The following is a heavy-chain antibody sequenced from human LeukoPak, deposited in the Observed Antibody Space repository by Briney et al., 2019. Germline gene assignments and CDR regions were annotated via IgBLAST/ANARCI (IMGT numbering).Heavy chain of an antibody. CDR3: ARGPAAVHP. CDR1: GYSLTNHY. D-gene: IGHD6-13*01. CDR2: ILHTGHT. J-gene: IGHJ5*02. Sequence: SETLSLTCAVYGYSLTNHYWIWIRQPPGKGLEWIGEILHTGHTNYNPSLRSRVTISIDTSKNRFFLNLTSVTAAGTAVYYCARGPAAVHPWGQGTLVTVSS. V-gene: IGHV4-34*12.